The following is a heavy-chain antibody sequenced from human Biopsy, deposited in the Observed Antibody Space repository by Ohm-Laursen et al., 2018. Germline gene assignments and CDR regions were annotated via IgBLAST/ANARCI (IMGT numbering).Heavy chain of an antibody. Sequence: SVKVSCKSSGGPFGSYAINWMRQAPGHGPEWMGDIIPMYRTSNYAQKFQGRLTINTDEYTSTAYMELNSLTSEDTAVYYCARESGPHSGSFAYWGQGTLVTVSS. CDR1: GGPFGSYA. V-gene: IGHV1-69*05. CDR2: IIPMYRTS. J-gene: IGHJ4*02. CDR3: ARESGPHSGSFAY. D-gene: IGHD6-6*01.